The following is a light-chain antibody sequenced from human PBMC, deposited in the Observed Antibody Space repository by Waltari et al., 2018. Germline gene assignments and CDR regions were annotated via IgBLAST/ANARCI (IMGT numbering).Light chain of an antibody. V-gene: IGKV1-33*01. CDR2: DAS. CDR1: QDISNS. J-gene: IGKJ2*01. CDR3: QQYQNLPYT. Sequence: DIQMTESPSSLSASVGDRVTITCQASQDISNSLNWYHEKPGKAPKLLIYDASDLETGVPSRFSGRGSGTDFTFTISSLQPEDIASYYCQQYQNLPYTFGQGTKLEI.